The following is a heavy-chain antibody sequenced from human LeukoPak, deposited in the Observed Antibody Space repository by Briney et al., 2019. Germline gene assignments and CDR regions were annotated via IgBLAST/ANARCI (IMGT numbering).Heavy chain of an antibody. D-gene: IGHD1-26*01. CDR1: GLTFSSYA. CDR3: AGDGSGSWYYFDY. V-gene: IGHV3-23*01. Sequence: GGSLRLSCAASGLTFSSYAMSWVRQAPGKGLEWVSAISGSGGSTYYADSVKGRFTISRDNSKNTLYLQMNSLRAEDTAVYYCAGDGSGSWYYFDYWGQGTLVTVSS. J-gene: IGHJ4*02. CDR2: ISGSGGST.